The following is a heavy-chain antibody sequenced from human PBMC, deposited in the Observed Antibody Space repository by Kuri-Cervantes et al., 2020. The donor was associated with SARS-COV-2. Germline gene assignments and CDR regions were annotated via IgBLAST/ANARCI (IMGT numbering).Heavy chain of an antibody. D-gene: IGHD2-15*01. Sequence: GESLKISCAASGFTFSSYAMHWVRQAPGKGLEWVAVISYDGSNKYYADSVKGRFTISRDNSKNTLYLQMNSLRAEDTAVYYCARQGYCSGGSCYSGAMDVWGQGTTVTVSS. V-gene: IGHV3-30-3*01. CDR1: GFTFSSYA. CDR2: ISYDGSNK. J-gene: IGHJ6*02. CDR3: ARQGYCSGGSCYSGAMDV.